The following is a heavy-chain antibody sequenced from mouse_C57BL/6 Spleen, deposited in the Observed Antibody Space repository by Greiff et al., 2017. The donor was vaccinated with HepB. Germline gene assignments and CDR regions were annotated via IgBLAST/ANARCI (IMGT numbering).Heavy chain of an antibody. Sequence: VQLQQPGAELVMPGASVKLSCKASGYTFTSYWMHWVKQRPGQDLEWIGEIDPSDSYTNYNQKFKGKSTLTVDKSSSTAYMQLSSLTSEDSAVYYWARGDYGSLDVWGTGTTVTVSS. V-gene: IGHV1-69*01. D-gene: IGHD1-1*01. J-gene: IGHJ1*03. CDR1: GYTFTSYW. CDR2: IDPSDSYT. CDR3: ARGDYGSLDV.